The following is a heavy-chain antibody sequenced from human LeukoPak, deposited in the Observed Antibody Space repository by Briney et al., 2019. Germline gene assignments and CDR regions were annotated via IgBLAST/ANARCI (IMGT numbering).Heavy chain of an antibody. J-gene: IGHJ5*02. Sequence: GGSLSLSCAASGFTLSQYWMSWVRQAPGKGLVWVSRINGDVTTTTYADSVKGRFTISRDNAKNTLYLQMNSLRAEDTAIYSSARSDWFDPWGQGTLVTVSS. CDR2: INGDVTTT. CDR3: ARSDWFDP. CDR1: GFTLSQYW. V-gene: IGHV3-74*01.